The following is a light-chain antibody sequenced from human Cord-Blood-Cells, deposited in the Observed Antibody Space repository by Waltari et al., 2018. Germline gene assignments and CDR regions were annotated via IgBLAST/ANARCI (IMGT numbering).Light chain of an antibody. CDR2: SKN. V-gene: IGLV8-61*01. Sequence: QTVVTQEPSFSVSPGGTVTLTCGLSSGSVSTSYYPRWYQQTPGQAPLPPIDSKNTRSSGVPERFSGSILGNKAALTITGAQADDESDYYCVLYMGSGISVFGGGTKLTVL. J-gene: IGLJ2*01. CDR1: SGSVSTSYY. CDR3: VLYMGSGISV.